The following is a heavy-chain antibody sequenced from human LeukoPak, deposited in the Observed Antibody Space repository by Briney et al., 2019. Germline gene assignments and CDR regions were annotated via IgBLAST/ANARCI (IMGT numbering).Heavy chain of an antibody. V-gene: IGHV4-39*07. D-gene: IGHD1-26*01. CDR2: IYHSGST. CDR3: ARVPHPSREKNYFDY. CDR1: SGSISTSNYY. J-gene: IGHJ4*02. Sequence: PSETLSLTCTVSSGSISTSNYYWGWIRQPPGKGLEWIGIIYHSGSTYYNPSLKSRVTISVDTSKNQFSLKLSSVTAVDTAVYYCARVPHPSREKNYFDYWGQGILVTVSS.